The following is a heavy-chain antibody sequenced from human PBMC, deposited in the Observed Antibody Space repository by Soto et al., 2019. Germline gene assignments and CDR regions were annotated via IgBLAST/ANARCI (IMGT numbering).Heavy chain of an antibody. CDR2: IYYSGST. V-gene: IGHV4-31*03. CDR1: GGSISSGGYY. J-gene: IGHJ5*02. Sequence: QVQLQESGPGLVKPSQTLSLTCTVSGGSISSGGYYWSWIRQHPGKGLEWIGYIYYSGSTYYNPSLKSRVTIAVDTPKNQFPLKLSSVTAADTAVYYCAREIRLAWVWYRNWFDPWGQGTLVTVSS. D-gene: IGHD3-10*01. CDR3: AREIRLAWVWYRNWFDP.